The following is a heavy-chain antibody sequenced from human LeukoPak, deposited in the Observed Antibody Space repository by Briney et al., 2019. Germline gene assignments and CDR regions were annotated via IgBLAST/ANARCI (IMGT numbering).Heavy chain of an antibody. D-gene: IGHD3-10*01. Sequence: SETLSLTCTVSGDSISNYYWSWIRQPAGKGLEWIGRIYTSGSTNYDPSLKSRVTMSVDTSKNQFSLKLSSVTAADTAVYYCARVSLVRGAPDYYFDYWGQGTLVTVSS. CDR1: GDSISNYY. CDR3: ARVSLVRGAPDYYFDY. J-gene: IGHJ4*02. CDR2: IYTSGST. V-gene: IGHV4-4*07.